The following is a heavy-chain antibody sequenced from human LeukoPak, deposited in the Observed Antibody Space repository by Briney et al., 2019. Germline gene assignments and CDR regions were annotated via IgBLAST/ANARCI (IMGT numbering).Heavy chain of an antibody. CDR3: AIAARHGNYFDY. V-gene: IGHV1-2*02. Sequence: ASVKVSCKASGYTFTGYYMHWVRQAPGQGLEWMGWINPNSGGTNYAQTFQGRATMNRDRSISTAYTELGRRRPDDTAVYYRAIAARHGNYFDYWGEGALVTVSS. J-gene: IGHJ4*02. D-gene: IGHD6-6*01. CDR2: INPNSGGT. CDR1: GYTFTGYY.